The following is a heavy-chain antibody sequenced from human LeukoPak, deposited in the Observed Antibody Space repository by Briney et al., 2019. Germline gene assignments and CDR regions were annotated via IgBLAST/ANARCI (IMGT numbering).Heavy chain of an antibody. CDR2: IDPSDSYT. CDR3: ARLGRENYYGSGSYPDY. D-gene: IGHD3-10*01. CDR1: GYSFTSYW. J-gene: IGHJ4*02. Sequence: GESLKISCKGSGYSFTSYWISWVRQMPGKGLEWMGRIDPSDSYTNYSPSFQGHVTISADKSISTAYPQWSSLKASDTAMYYCARLGRENYYGSGSYPDYWGQGTLVTVSS. V-gene: IGHV5-10-1*01.